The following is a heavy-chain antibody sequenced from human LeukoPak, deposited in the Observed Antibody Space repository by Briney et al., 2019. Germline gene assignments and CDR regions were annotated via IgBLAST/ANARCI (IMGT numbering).Heavy chain of an antibody. J-gene: IGHJ1*01. D-gene: IGHD2-15*01. CDR3: ARGPVVAATSEYFQH. Sequence: SVKVSCKASGGTFSSYAISWVRQAPRQGLEWVGGIIPIFGTANYAQKFQGRVTITADKSTSTAYMELSSLRSEDTAVYYCARGPVVAATSEYFQHWGQGTLVTVSS. CDR1: GGTFSSYA. CDR2: IIPIFGTA. V-gene: IGHV1-69*06.